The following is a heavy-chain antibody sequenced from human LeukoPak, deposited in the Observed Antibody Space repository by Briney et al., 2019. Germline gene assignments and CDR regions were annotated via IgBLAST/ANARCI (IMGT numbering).Heavy chain of an antibody. V-gene: IGHV3-23*01. J-gene: IGHJ4*02. CDR2: ISGSGGST. Sequence: GGSLRHPCAAREIAFKGNTVGRVGRRSGKRMEWVSAISGSGGSTYYADSVKGRFTISRDNSKNTLYLQMNSLRAEYTAVNYCAKGLMVRGVIDYRGQGTLGTVSS. CDR1: EIAFKGNT. D-gene: IGHD3-10*01. CDR3: AKGLMVRGVIDY.